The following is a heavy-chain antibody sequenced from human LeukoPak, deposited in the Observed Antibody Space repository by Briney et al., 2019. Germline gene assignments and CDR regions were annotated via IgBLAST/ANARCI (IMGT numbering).Heavy chain of an antibody. V-gene: IGHV4-38-2*02. CDR1: GYSISSGYY. CDR2: IYHSGST. D-gene: IGHD3-22*01. J-gene: IGHJ4*02. CDR3: AREHYYDSSGYSNFDY. Sequence: SETLSLTCTVSGYSISSGYYWGWIRQPPGKGLEWIGSIYHSGSTYYNPSLKSRVTISVDTSKNQFSLKLSSVTAADTAVYYCAREHYYDSSGYSNFDYWGQGTLVTVSS.